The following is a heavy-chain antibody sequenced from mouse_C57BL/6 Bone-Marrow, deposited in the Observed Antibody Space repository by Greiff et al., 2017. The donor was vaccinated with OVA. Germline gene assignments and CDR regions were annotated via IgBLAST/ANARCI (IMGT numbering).Heavy chain of an antibody. D-gene: IGHD1-1*02. CDR2: INPNNGGT. CDR1: GYTFTDYN. J-gene: IGHJ2*01. V-gene: IGHV1-18*01. CDR3: ARGWYFDY. Sequence: EVQLQQSGPELVKPGASVKIPCKASGYTFTDYNMDWVKQSPGKSLEWIGDINPNNGGTIYNQKFKGKATLTVDKSSSTAYMELRSLTSEDTAVYYCARGWYFDYWGQGTTLTVSA.